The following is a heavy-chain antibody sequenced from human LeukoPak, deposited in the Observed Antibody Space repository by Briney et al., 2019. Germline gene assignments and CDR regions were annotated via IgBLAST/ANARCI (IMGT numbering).Heavy chain of an antibody. D-gene: IGHD3-22*01. CDR2: ISAYNGNT. V-gene: IGHV1-18*01. J-gene: IGHJ3*02. CDR3: VDDSSGYYAFDI. CDR1: GYTFISYG. Sequence: ASVKVSCKASGYTFISYGISWVRQAPGQGLEWMGWISAYNGNTNYAQKLQGRVTMTTDTSTSTAYMELRSLRSDDTAVYYCVDDSSGYYAFDIWGQGTMVTVSS.